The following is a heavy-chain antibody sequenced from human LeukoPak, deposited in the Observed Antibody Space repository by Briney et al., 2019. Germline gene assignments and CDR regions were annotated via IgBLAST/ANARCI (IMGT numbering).Heavy chain of an antibody. V-gene: IGHV3-23*01. J-gene: IGHJ4*02. D-gene: IGHD2-21*01. CDR1: GFTFSYAA. CDR2: ISASGGNT. CDR3: AKDIQCAY. Sequence: GGSLRLSCVASGFTFSYAAMNWVRQAPGKGLQWVSLISASGGNTYYADSVEGRFTISRDDSKNTLYLQMNSLRADDTAVYYCAKDIQCAYWGRGTLVVVSS.